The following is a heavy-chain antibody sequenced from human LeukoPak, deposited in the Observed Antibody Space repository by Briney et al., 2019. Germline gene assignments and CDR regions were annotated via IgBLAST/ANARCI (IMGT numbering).Heavy chain of an antibody. Sequence: GGSLRLSCAASGFTFSSYGMHWVRQAPGKGLEWVAFIRYDGSNKYYADSVKGRFTISRDNSKNTLYLQMGSLRAEDMAVYYCASGSYNWNYLDYWGQGTLVTVSS. CDR3: ASGSYNWNYLDY. CDR1: GFTFSSYG. V-gene: IGHV3-30*02. D-gene: IGHD1-7*01. CDR2: IRYDGSNK. J-gene: IGHJ4*02.